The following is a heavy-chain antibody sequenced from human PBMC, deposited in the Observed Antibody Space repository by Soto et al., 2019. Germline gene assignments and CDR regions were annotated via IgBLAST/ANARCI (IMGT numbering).Heavy chain of an antibody. V-gene: IGHV4-4*02. CDR2: IHHTGTT. D-gene: IGHD2-15*01. Sequence: SETLSLTCAVSGGSITNSKWWSWVRQSPGKGLEWIGGIHHTGTTDYNPSLKSRVTMSLDKSKNELSLKLSSVTAADTAIYYCARQPPLYCDGGSCYDSWGQGSQVTVSS. CDR1: GGSITNSKW. J-gene: IGHJ4*02. CDR3: ARQPPLYCDGGSCYDS.